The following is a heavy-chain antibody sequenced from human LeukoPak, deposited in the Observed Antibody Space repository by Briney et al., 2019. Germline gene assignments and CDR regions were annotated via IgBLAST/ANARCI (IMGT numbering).Heavy chain of an antibody. Sequence: SETLPVTCTVSGGSISSSSYYWGWIRQPPGKGLEWIGSIYYSGSTYYNPSLKSRVTISVDTSKNQFSLKLSSVTAADTAVYYCARQKDITMIVVATPFDYWGQGTLVTVSS. CDR3: ARQKDITMIVVATPFDY. CDR1: GGSISSSSYY. V-gene: IGHV4-39*01. D-gene: IGHD3-22*01. J-gene: IGHJ4*02. CDR2: IYYSGST.